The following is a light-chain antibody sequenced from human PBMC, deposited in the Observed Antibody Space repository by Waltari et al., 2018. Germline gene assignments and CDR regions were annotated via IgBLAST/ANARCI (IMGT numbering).Light chain of an antibody. Sequence: QSVLTQPPSVSAAPGQKVTISCSGSSSNIGNNYVSWYQQLPGTAPKLLIYDNHKRPSGIPARFSGSKSGTSANLDITGLQTGDEANYYCGTWDSSLSAGVFGTGTKVTVL. CDR2: DNH. CDR1: SSNIGNNY. J-gene: IGLJ1*01. V-gene: IGLV1-51*01. CDR3: GTWDSSLSAGV.